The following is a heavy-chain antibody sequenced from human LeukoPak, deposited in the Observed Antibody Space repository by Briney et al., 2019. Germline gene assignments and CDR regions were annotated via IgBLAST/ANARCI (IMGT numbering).Heavy chain of an antibody. D-gene: IGHD5-18*01. CDR2: IYCSGST. J-gene: IGHJ4*02. Sequence: SETLSLTCTVSGGSISSYYWCWIRQPPGKGLEWIGYIYCSGSTNYNPSLKSRVTMSVDTSKNQLSLKLSSVTAADTAVYYCARCGSDTARPDYWGQGTLVTVSS. V-gene: IGHV4-59*12. CDR1: GGSISSYY. CDR3: ARCGSDTARPDY.